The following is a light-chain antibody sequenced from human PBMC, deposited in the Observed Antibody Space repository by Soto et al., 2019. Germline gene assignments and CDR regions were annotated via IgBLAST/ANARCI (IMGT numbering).Light chain of an antibody. J-gene: IGKJ4*01. CDR1: QSVSSY. CDR3: WQRSDWPSP. CDR2: DAS. Sequence: EIVLTQSPATLSLSPGERATLSCRASQSVSSYLVWYQQKPGQVPRLLIYDASNRATGIPARFGGSGSGTEFTLTISSLEPEGSAVYYCWQRSDWPSPFGGWNKVEIK. V-gene: IGKV3-11*01.